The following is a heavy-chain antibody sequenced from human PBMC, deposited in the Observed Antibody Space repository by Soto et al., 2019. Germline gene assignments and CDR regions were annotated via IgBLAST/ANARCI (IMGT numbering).Heavy chain of an antibody. D-gene: IGHD3-9*01. CDR1: GYTFTSYY. CDR3: ARAVLRYFDWLLSPGPFDY. Sequence: ASVKVSCKASGYTFTSYYMHWVRQAPGQGLEWMGIINPSGGSTSYAQKLQGRVTMTRDTSTSTVYMELSSLRSEDTAVYYCARAVLRYFDWLLSPGPFDYWGQGTLVTVSS. V-gene: IGHV1-46*03. J-gene: IGHJ4*02. CDR2: INPSGGST.